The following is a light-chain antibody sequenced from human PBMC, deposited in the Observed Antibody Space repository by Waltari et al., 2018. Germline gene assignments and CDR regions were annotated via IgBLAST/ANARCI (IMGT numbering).Light chain of an antibody. J-gene: IGKJ1*01. Sequence: TLYLSPGERATLSCRASESVSRYLAWYQQKPGQAPRLLIYDAYRRATGIPDRFSGSGSGTDFTLTISSLEPEDFAVYYCQKYVTLPATFGQGTKVEIK. CDR1: ESVSRY. CDR2: DAY. V-gene: IGKV3-11*01. CDR3: QKYVTLPAT.